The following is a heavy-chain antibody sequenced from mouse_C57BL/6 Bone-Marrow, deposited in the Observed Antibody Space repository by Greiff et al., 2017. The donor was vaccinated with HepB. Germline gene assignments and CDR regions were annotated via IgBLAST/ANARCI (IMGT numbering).Heavy chain of an antibody. CDR2: IDPSDSYT. J-gene: IGHJ2*01. V-gene: IGHV1-59*01. Sequence: VQLQQPGAELVRPGTSVKLSCKASGYTFTSYWMHWVKQRPGQGLEWIGVIDPSDSYTNYNQKFKGKATLTVDTSSSTAYMQLSSLTSEDSAVYYCARVRDYWGQGTTLTVSS. CDR3: ARVRDY. CDR1: GYTFTSYW.